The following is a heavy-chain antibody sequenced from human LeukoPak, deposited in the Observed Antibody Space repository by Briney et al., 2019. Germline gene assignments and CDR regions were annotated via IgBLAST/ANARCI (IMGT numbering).Heavy chain of an antibody. D-gene: IGHD3-10*01. CDR3: ARVGPKFGEGTDY. Sequence: ASAKVSCKASGYTFTGYYMHWVRQAPGQGLEWMGWINPNSGGTNYAQKFQGRVTMTRDTSISTAYMELSRLRSDDTAVYYCARVGPKFGEGTDYWGQGTLVTVSS. V-gene: IGHV1-2*02. CDR1: GYTFTGYY. CDR2: INPNSGGT. J-gene: IGHJ4*02.